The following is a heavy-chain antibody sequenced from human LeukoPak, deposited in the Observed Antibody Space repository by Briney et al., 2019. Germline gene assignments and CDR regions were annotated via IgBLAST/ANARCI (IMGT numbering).Heavy chain of an antibody. CDR3: ARDHYGDYGIDY. Sequence: GGSLRLSCAASGFTFSSYAMHWVRQAPGKGLEWVAVISYDGSNKYCADSVKGRFTISRDNSKNTLYLQMNSLRAEDTAVYYCARDHYGDYGIDYWGQGTLVTVSS. D-gene: IGHD4-17*01. CDR1: GFTFSSYA. V-gene: IGHV3-30-3*01. CDR2: ISYDGSNK. J-gene: IGHJ4*02.